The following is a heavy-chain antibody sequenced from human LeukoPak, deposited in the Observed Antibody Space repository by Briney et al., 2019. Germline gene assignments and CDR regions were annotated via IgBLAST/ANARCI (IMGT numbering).Heavy chain of an antibody. CDR1: GLTFSSYG. Sequence: GGSLRLSCAASGLTFSSYGMHWVRQAPGKGLEWVAFIRYDGGNKYYADSVKGRFTISRDNSKNTLYLQMNSLRAEDTAVYYCARDWDYYEGHAFDIWGQGTMVTVSS. D-gene: IGHD3-22*01. CDR3: ARDWDYYEGHAFDI. J-gene: IGHJ3*02. V-gene: IGHV3-30*02. CDR2: IRYDGGNK.